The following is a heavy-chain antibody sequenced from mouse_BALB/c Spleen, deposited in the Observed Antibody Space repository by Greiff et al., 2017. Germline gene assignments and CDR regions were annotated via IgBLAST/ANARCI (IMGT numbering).Heavy chain of an antibody. Sequence: VQLQQSAAELARPGASVKMSCKASGYTFTSYTMHWVKQRPGQGLEWIGYINPSSGYTEYNQKFKDKTTLTADKSSSTAYMQLSSLTSEDSAVYYCARGVTTVVATPYWGQGTTLTVSS. V-gene: IGHV1-4*02. D-gene: IGHD1-1*01. J-gene: IGHJ2*01. CDR1: GYTFTSYT. CDR3: ARGVTTVVATPY. CDR2: INPSSGYT.